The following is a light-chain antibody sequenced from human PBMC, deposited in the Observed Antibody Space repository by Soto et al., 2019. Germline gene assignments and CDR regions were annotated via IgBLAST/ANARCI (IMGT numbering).Light chain of an antibody. V-gene: IGLV2-14*03. CDR2: EVR. Sequence: QSVLTQPASVSGSPGQAITISCTGTSSDVGAYDFASWYQQHPDKAPKLMIYEVRNRPSGVSNRFSGYKSVNTAILPISGLQADDEADYYCSSYTTSSTRVFGTGTKLTVL. CDR1: SSDVGAYDF. J-gene: IGLJ1*01. CDR3: SSYTTSSTRV.